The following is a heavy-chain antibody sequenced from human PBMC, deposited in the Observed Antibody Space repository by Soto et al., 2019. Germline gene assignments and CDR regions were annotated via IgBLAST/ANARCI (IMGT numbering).Heavy chain of an antibody. J-gene: IGHJ3*02. CDR3: AKGGRYFDWLLPFPYDAFDI. D-gene: IGHD3-9*01. CDR2: ISGSGGST. V-gene: IGHV3-23*01. Sequence: GGSLRLSCAASGFTFSSYAMSWVRQAPGKGLEWVSAISGSGGSTYYADSVKGRFTISRDNSKNTLYLQMNSLRAEDTAVYYCAKGGRYFDWLLPFPYDAFDIWGQGTMVTVSS. CDR1: GFTFSSYA.